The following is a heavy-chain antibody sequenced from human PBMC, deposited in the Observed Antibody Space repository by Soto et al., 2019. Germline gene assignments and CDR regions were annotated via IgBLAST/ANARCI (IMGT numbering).Heavy chain of an antibody. Sequence: QVQLQESGPGLVKPSETLSLTCTVSGGSVSSDSYYWSWIRQPPGKGLEWIGYIYYSGSTNYNPSLKSRVTISVDTSKNQFSLKLSSVTAADTAVYYCARVDYGDYGYYWGQGTLVTVSS. CDR1: GGSVSSDSYY. J-gene: IGHJ4*02. D-gene: IGHD4-17*01. CDR2: IYYSGST. V-gene: IGHV4-61*01. CDR3: ARVDYGDYGYY.